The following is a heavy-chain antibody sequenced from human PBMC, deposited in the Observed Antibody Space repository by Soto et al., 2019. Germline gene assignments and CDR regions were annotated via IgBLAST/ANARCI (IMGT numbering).Heavy chain of an antibody. Sequence: LSLTCTVSGGSISSYHWTWIRQPPGKGLEWIGYIYYSGSTNYNPSLKSRVTISVDTSKNQFSLKLSSVTAADTAVYFCARVDYDAVWGSYHYTVPGAFDCWGQGALVTVSS. J-gene: IGHJ4*02. CDR1: GGSISSYH. CDR3: ARVDYDAVWGSYHYTVPGAFDC. V-gene: IGHV4-59*01. D-gene: IGHD3-16*02. CDR2: IYYSGST.